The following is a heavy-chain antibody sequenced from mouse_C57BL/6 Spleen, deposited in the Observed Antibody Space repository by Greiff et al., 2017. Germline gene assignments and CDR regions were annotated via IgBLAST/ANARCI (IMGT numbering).Heavy chain of an antibody. Sequence: EVQLQQSGPELVKPGASVKISCKASGYTFTDYYMNWVKQSHGKSLEWIGDINPNNGGTSYNQKFKGKATLTVDKSSSTAYMELRSLTSEDSAVYYCARRGGSRWYFDVWGTGTTVTVSS. J-gene: IGHJ1*03. CDR2: INPNNGGT. D-gene: IGHD1-1*01. V-gene: IGHV1-26*01. CDR3: ARRGGSRWYFDV. CDR1: GYTFTDYY.